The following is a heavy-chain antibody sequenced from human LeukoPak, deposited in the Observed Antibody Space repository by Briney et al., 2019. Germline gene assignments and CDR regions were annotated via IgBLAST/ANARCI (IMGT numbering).Heavy chain of an antibody. D-gene: IGHD4-11*01. V-gene: IGHV3-23*01. CDR2: ISGSGGST. Sequence: PGGSLRLSCAASGFTFSSYAMSWVRQAPGKGLEWVSAISGSGGSTYYADSVKGRFTISRDNSKNTLYLQMNSLRAEDTAVYYCARTYSNYVVDYYYYYMDVWGKGTTVTVSS. J-gene: IGHJ6*03. CDR3: ARTYSNYVVDYYYYYMDV. CDR1: GFTFSSYA.